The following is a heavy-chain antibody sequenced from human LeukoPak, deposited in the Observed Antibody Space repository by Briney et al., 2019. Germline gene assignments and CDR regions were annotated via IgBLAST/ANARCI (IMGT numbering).Heavy chain of an antibody. CDR1: GYSISSGYY. Sequence: SETLSLTCTVSGYSISSGYYGGWIRQPPGKGLEWIGSIYHSRSTYYNPSLKSRVTISVDTSKNQFSLNLSSVTAADTAVYYCARYFDWLFDYWGQGTLVTVSS. CDR3: ARYFDWLFDY. V-gene: IGHV4-38-2*02. CDR2: IYHSRST. D-gene: IGHD3-9*01. J-gene: IGHJ4*02.